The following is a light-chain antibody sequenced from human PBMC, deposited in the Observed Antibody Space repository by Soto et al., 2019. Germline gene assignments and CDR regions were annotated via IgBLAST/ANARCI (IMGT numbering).Light chain of an antibody. J-gene: IGLJ1*01. CDR1: SSNIGGNS. CDR3: CSYAGSYKYV. CDR2: DDD. Sequence: QSVLTQPPSVSAAPGQKVTISCSGSSSNIGGNSVSWYQQLPGTAPKLLIYDDDKRPSGIPDRFSGSKSGTSATLGISGLQAEDEADYYCCSYAGSYKYVFGTGTKVTVL. V-gene: IGLV1-51*01.